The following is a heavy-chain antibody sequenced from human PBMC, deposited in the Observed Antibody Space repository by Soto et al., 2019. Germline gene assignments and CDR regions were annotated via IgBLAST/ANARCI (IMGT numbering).Heavy chain of an antibody. CDR1: GFTFSSYG. J-gene: IGHJ6*02. D-gene: IGHD2-2*01. CDR3: EKAVVQFWERLPVYGIDV. CDR2: ISYDGSNK. Sequence: QVQLVESGGGVVQPGRSLRLSCAASGFTFSSYGMHWVRQAPGKGLEWVAVISYDGSNKYYADSVKGRFTISRDNSKNTLYLQINSPSYEHTDMYYCEKAVVQFWERLPVYGIDVWGQGTMVTVSS. V-gene: IGHV3-30*18.